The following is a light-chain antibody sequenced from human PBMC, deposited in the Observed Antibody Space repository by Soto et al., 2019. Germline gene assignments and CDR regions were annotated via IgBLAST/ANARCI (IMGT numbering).Light chain of an antibody. J-gene: IGKJ2*01. CDR3: QQYGGSPMYT. CDR2: GAS. Sequence: ENVLTQSAGSLSLSPGERATLSCRASQSLSSTYLAWYQQKPGQAPRLLIYGASTRATGIPDRFSGSGSGTDFTLTISRLEPEDFAVYYCQQYGGSPMYTFGQGTKLEIK. CDR1: QSLSSTY. V-gene: IGKV3-20*01.